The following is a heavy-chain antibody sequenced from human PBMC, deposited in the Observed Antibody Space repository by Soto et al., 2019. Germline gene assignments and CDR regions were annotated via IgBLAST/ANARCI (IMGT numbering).Heavy chain of an antibody. CDR3: AKDTFEGYYYDSSGYYLSTPAAFDI. CDR2: ISWNSGSI. V-gene: IGHV3-9*01. D-gene: IGHD3-22*01. Sequence: GGSLRLSCAASGFTFDDYAMHWVRQAPGKGLEWVSGISWNSGSICYADSVKGRFTISRDNAKNSLYLQMNSLRAEDTALYYCAKDTFEGYYYDSSGYYLSTPAAFDIWGQGTMVTVSS. CDR1: GFTFDDYA. J-gene: IGHJ3*02.